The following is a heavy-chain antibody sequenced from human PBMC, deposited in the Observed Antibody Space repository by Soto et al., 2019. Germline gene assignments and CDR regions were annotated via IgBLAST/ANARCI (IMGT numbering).Heavy chain of an antibody. CDR2: FDPEDGET. V-gene: IGHV1-24*01. CDR3: ARDQASYYYDSSGFPFDP. Sequence: ASLKVSCKVSGYTLTELSMHWVRQAPGKGLEWMGGFDPEDGETIYAQKFQGRVTITADESTNTAYMELSSLRSEDTAVYYCARDQASYYYDSSGFPFDPWGQGTLVTVSS. CDR1: GYTLTELS. J-gene: IGHJ5*02. D-gene: IGHD3-22*01.